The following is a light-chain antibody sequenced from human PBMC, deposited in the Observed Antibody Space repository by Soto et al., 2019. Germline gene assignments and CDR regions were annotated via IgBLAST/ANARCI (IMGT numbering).Light chain of an antibody. Sequence: SVSPGESATLSCRASQSVNSNYLAWYQQHPGQPPRLMIYEVSNRPSGVSNRFSGSKSGNTASLTISGLQAADEADYYCTSYTSSITYVFGTGTKVTVL. J-gene: IGLJ1*01. V-gene: IGLV2-14*01. CDR1: SQSVNSNY. CDR3: TSYTSSITYV. CDR2: EVS.